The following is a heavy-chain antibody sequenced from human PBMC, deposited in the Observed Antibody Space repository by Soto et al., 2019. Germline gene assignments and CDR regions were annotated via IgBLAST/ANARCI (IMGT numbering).Heavy chain of an antibody. CDR2: IHYSGST. J-gene: IGHJ4*02. CDR3: ASTKDETLYFDY. CDR1: GDSISISSYY. Sequence: QLQLQESGPGLVKPSETLSLTCSVSGDSISISSYYWVWVRQTPGKGLEWIGSIHYSGSTHYNPSLQSLVTISGDASKKQFSLKLGSVTATDTAMYYCASTKDETLYFDYWGQGNLVTVSS. V-gene: IGHV4-39*01. D-gene: IGHD2-15*01.